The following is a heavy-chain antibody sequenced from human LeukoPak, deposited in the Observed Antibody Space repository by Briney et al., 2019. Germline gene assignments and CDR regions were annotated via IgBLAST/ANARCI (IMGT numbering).Heavy chain of an antibody. D-gene: IGHD6-13*01. CDR3: ARDNREQQLVPPTFDY. Sequence: PGGSLRLSCAASGFTFSSYAMHWVRQAAGKGLEGVAVISYDGSNKYYADSVKGRFTISRDNPKNTLYLQMNSLRAEDTAVYYCARDNREQQLVPPTFDYWGQGTLVTVSS. V-gene: IGHV3-30-3*01. CDR2: ISYDGSNK. J-gene: IGHJ4*02. CDR1: GFTFSSYA.